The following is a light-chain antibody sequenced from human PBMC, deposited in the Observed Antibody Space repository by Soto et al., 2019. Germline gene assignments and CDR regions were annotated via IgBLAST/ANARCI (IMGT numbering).Light chain of an antibody. Sequence: QSALTQPASVSGSPGQSITISCSGTISDFVLYNYVSWYQQHPGKAPKLLIYVVSGRPSGVPHRFSGSKSGNAASLTISGLQAEDEADYYCSSFTTSHTYVFGTGTKVTVL. J-gene: IGLJ1*01. CDR1: ISDFVLYNY. CDR2: VVS. CDR3: SSFTTSHTYV. V-gene: IGLV2-14*01.